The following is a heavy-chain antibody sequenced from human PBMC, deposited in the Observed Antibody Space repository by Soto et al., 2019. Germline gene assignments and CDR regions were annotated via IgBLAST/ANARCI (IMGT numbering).Heavy chain of an antibody. Sequence: SVKVSCKASGGTFSSYAISWVRQAPGQGLEWMGGIIPIFGTANYAQKFQGRVTITADESTSTAYMELSSLRSEDTAVYYCARVGLRGPDYYGMDVWGQWTTVTVSS. CDR1: GGTFSSYA. CDR2: IIPIFGTA. J-gene: IGHJ6*02. V-gene: IGHV1-69*13. CDR3: ARVGLRGPDYYGMDV. D-gene: IGHD4-17*01.